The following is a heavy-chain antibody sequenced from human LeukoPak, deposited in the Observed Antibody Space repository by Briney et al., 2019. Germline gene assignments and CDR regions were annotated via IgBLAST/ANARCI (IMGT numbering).Heavy chain of an antibody. CDR3: ARIEDYYDSSGYSQGFDY. D-gene: IGHD3-22*01. V-gene: IGHV4-38-2*02. CDR1: GYSISSGYY. Sequence: SETLSLTCTVSGYSISSGYYWGWIRQPPGKGLEWIGSIYHSGSTYYNPSLKSRVTISVDTSKNQFSLKLSPVTAADTAVYYCARIEDYYDSSGYSQGFDYWGQGTLVTVSS. CDR2: IYHSGST. J-gene: IGHJ4*02.